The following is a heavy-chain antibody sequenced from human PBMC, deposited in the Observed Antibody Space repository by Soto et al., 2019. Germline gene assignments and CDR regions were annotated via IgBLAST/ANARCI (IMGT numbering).Heavy chain of an antibody. Sequence: ASVKVSCKASGTTFTSYDINWVRQATGHGLEWMGWINPNSGNIGYAQKFQGRVTMTRDTAIRTAYMEVSRLRSDDTAVYYCARGRASGSYYLLDYWRQGTLVTVSS. J-gene: IGHJ4*02. CDR1: GTTFTSYD. CDR3: ARGRASGSYYLLDY. CDR2: INPNSGNI. D-gene: IGHD3-10*01. V-gene: IGHV1-8*01.